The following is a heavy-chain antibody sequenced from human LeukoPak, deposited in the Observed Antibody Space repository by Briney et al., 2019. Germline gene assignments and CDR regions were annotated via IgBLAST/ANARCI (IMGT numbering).Heavy chain of an antibody. Sequence: ASVKVSCKASGYTLSSSYMHWVRQAPGQGLEWMGVVNPSDNSRTYAQKFQGRVTMTRDRSTSTVYMELSSLRSDDTAVYYCARGNLTTVTNDYWGQGTLVTVSS. CDR1: GYTLSSSY. CDR2: VNPSDNSR. J-gene: IGHJ4*02. CDR3: ARGNLTTVTNDY. D-gene: IGHD4-17*01. V-gene: IGHV1-46*01.